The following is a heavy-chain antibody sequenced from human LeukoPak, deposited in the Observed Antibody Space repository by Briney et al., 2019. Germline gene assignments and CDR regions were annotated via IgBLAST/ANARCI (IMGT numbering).Heavy chain of an antibody. CDR1: GFSFTTSW. J-gene: IGHJ3*02. CDR3: ARGVWSSRNAFDI. V-gene: IGHV3-7*01. CDR2: IKPDATEK. Sequence: GGSLRLSCAASGFSFTTSWMSWVRQAPGEGLEWVANIKPDATEKHYVDSVRGRFTISRDNAQNSLSLEMSSLRAEDTAVYYCARGVWSSRNAFDIWGQGTMVTVSS. D-gene: IGHD1-14*01.